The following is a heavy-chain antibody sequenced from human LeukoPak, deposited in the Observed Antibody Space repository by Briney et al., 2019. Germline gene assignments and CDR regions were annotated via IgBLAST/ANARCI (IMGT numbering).Heavy chain of an antibody. CDR3: ARVGYDYVWGSYRLPYFDY. CDR2: IYYSGST. J-gene: IGHJ4*02. V-gene: IGHV4-59*01. D-gene: IGHD3-16*02. CDR1: GGSISSYY. Sequence: SETLSLTCTVSGGSISSYYWSWIRQPPGKGLEWIGYIYYSGSTNYNPSLKSRVTISVATSKNQFSLKLSSVTAADTAVYYCARVGYDYVWGSYRLPYFDYWGQGTLVTVSS.